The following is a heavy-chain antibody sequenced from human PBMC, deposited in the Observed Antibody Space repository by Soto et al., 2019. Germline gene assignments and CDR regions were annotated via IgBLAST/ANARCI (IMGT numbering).Heavy chain of an antibody. CDR3: ARVRATVAEYGMDV. Sequence: SETLSLTCTVSGGSISSYYWSWIRQPPGKGLEWIGYIYYSGSTNYNPSLKSRVTISVDTSKNQFSLKLSSVTAADTAVYYCARVRATVAEYGMDVWGQGTTVTVSS. D-gene: IGHD4-17*01. CDR1: GGSISSYY. V-gene: IGHV4-59*01. J-gene: IGHJ6*02. CDR2: IYYSGST.